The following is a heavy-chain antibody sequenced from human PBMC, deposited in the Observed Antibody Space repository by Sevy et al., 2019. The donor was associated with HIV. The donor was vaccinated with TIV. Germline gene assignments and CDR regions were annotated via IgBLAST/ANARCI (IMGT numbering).Heavy chain of an antibody. J-gene: IGHJ5*02. D-gene: IGHD3-16*02. CDR1: GYSISSGYY. CDR2: IYHSGST. Sequence: KQSQTLSLTCAVSGYSISSGYYWGWIRQPPGKGLEWIGSIYHSGSTYYNPSLKSRVTISVDTSKNQFSLKLSSVTAADTAVYYCAREGELSPFNWFDPWGQGTLVTVSS. V-gene: IGHV4-38-2*02. CDR3: AREGELSPFNWFDP.